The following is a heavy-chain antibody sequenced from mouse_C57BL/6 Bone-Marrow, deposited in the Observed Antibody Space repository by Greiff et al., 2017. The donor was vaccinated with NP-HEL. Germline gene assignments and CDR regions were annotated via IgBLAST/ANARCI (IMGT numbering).Heavy chain of an antibody. CDR3: ARRHYGSSWYYFDY. CDR2: IYPGGGYT. CDR1: GYTFTNYW. J-gene: IGHJ2*01. V-gene: IGHV1-63*01. Sequence: QVQLQQSGAELVRPGTSVKMSCKASGYTFTNYWIGWAKQRPGHGLEWIGDIYPGGGYTNYNEKFKGKATLTADKSSSTAYMQYSSLTSEDSAIDYCARRHYGSSWYYFDYWGQGTTLTVSS. D-gene: IGHD1-1*01.